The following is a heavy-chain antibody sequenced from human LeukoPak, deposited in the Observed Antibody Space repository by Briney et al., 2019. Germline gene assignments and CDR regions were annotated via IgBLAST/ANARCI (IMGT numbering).Heavy chain of an antibody. J-gene: IGHJ4*02. Sequence: PGVALRLSCAASGFTFSDYYMSWIGQAPGKGVEWGAAIWYDGSKKYYADSVKGRFTISKDNSKYALYLPMNSLRAEDTAVYYCARDLSWRSLDYGGQGTLVTVSS. V-gene: IGHV3-33*08. D-gene: IGHD2/OR15-2a*01. CDR2: IWYDGSKK. CDR1: GFTFSDYY. CDR3: ARDLSWRSLDY.